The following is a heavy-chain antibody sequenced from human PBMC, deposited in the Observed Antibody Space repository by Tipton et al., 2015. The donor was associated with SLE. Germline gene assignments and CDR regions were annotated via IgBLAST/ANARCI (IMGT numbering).Heavy chain of an antibody. V-gene: IGHV4-61*02. J-gene: IGHJ6*03. D-gene: IGHD2-15*01. CDR3: VKSVVVVSPRDYYYYMDV. CDR1: GDSISGSTYY. Sequence: TLSLTCIVSGDSISGSTYYWGWVRQPAGKGLEWIGLIYNSGITNYNPSLQSRVTLSVDMSKNQFSLRLSSVTAADTGVYYCVKSVVVVSPRDYYYYMDVWGKGTTVAVSS. CDR2: IYNSGIT.